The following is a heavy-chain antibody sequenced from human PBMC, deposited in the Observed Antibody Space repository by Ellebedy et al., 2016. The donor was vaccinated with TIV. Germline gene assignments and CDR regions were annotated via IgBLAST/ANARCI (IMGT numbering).Heavy chain of an antibody. J-gene: IGHJ6*03. CDR1: GFTFSSYW. V-gene: IGHV3-7*01. Sequence: GGSLRLSXAASGFTFSSYWMSWVRQAPGKGLEWVANIKQDGSEKYYVDSVKGRFTISRDNAKNSLYLQMNSLRAEDTAVYYCARVPRAVFYYYMDVWGKGTTFTVSS. CDR3: ARVPRAVFYYYMDV. CDR2: IKQDGSEK.